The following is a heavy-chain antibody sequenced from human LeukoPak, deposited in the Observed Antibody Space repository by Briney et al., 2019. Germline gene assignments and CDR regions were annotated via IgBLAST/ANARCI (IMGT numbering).Heavy chain of an antibody. Sequence: GGSLRLSCAASGLTFSHAWMSWVRQAPGKGLEWVGRITSRTHGDITDYAAPVKGRFTVSRDDSKNMVYLQMDSLKVEDTAIYYCTPRDYWGQGTLVTVSS. CDR1: GLTFSHAW. CDR2: ITSRTHGDIT. J-gene: IGHJ4*02. V-gene: IGHV3-15*01. CDR3: TPRDY.